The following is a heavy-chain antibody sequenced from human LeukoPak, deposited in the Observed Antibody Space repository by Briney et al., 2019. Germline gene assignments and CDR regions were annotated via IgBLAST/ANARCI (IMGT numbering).Heavy chain of an antibody. J-gene: IGHJ1*01. CDR2: IYYSGST. Sequence: SETLSLTCTVSGGSISSYYWSWIRQPPGKGLEVIGYIYYSGSTDYNSSLKSRVTISVDTSKNQFSLKLSSVTAADAAVYYCARGSPFQEWGQGTLVTVSS. CDR3: ARGSPFQE. V-gene: IGHV4-59*12. CDR1: GGSISSYY.